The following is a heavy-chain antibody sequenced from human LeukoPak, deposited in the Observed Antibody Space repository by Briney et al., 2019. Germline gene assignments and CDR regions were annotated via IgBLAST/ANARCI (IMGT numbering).Heavy chain of an antibody. D-gene: IGHD1-26*01. V-gene: IGHV3-30-3*01. CDR2: ISYDGSNK. CDR1: GFTFSGYA. CDR3: ARDTAQVGATPFAY. J-gene: IGHJ4*02. Sequence: GGSLRLSCAASGFTFSGYAMHWVRQAAGKGLEWVAGISYDGSNKYYADSVEGRFTISRDNSKNTLYLQMNSLRTEDTAVYYCARDTAQVGATPFAYWGQGTLVTVSS.